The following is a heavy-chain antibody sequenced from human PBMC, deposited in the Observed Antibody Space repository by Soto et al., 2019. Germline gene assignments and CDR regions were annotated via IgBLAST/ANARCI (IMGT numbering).Heavy chain of an antibody. CDR3: ARVSGSYYYGMDV. CDR2: IYYSGST. D-gene: IGHD1-26*01. Sequence: PSETLSLTCTVSGGSISSGDYYWSWIRQPPGKGLERIGYIYYSGSTYYNPSLKSRVTISVDKSKNQFSLKLSSVTAADTAVYYCARVSGSYYYGMDVWGQGTTVTVSS. J-gene: IGHJ6*02. V-gene: IGHV4-30-4*01. CDR1: GGSISSGDYY.